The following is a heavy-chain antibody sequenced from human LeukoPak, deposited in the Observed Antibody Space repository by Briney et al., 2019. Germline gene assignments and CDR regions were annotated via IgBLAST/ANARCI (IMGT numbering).Heavy chain of an antibody. Sequence: ASVKVSCKASGYTFNSYGFNWVRQAPGQGLEWVGWISAYDGYTSYSQKLQDRVTMTTDASTTTAYLEVRSLRSDDTAVYYCARDLATYGSGGRYWGQVTPVSFSS. CDR2: ISAYDGYT. CDR3: ARDLATYGSGGRY. V-gene: IGHV1-18*01. J-gene: IGHJ4*02. D-gene: IGHD3-10*01. CDR1: GYTFNSYG.